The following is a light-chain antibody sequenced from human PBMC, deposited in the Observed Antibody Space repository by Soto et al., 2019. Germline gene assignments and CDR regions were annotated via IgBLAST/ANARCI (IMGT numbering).Light chain of an antibody. CDR3: QQLDSYPRT. CDR1: QGISSY. V-gene: IGKV1-9*01. J-gene: IGKJ1*01. Sequence: DIQLTQSPSFLSSSVGDTVTITCRASQGISSYLAWYQLKPGKAPKLLISTASSLQSGVPSRFSGSGSGTEFTLTISSLQPEDFATYYCQQLDSYPRTFGQGTKVDI. CDR2: TAS.